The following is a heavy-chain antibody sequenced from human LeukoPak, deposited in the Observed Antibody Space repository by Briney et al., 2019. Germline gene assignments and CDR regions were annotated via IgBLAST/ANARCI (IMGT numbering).Heavy chain of an antibody. Sequence: ASVKVSCKASGYTFTGYYMHWVRQAPGQGLAWMGWINPNSGGTNYAQKFQGRVTMTRDTSISTAYMELSRLRSDDTAVYYCASSSSSWYLPLYYFDYWGQGTLVTVSS. D-gene: IGHD6-13*01. CDR1: GYTFTGYY. J-gene: IGHJ4*02. V-gene: IGHV1-2*02. CDR2: INPNSGGT. CDR3: ASSSSSWYLPLYYFDY.